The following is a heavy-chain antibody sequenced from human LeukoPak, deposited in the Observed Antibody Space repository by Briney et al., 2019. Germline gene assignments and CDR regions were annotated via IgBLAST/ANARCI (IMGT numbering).Heavy chain of an antibody. CDR1: GFTFSSYG. CDR2: IWYDGSNK. Sequence: GGSLRLSCAASGFTFSSYGMHWVRQAPGKGLEWVAVIWYDGSNKYYADSVKGRFTISRDNSKNRLYLQMNSLRAEDTAVYYCTKTRGWTDNWFAPWGQGTLVTVSS. V-gene: IGHV3-33*06. J-gene: IGHJ5*02. D-gene: IGHD6-19*01. CDR3: TKTRGWTDNWFAP.